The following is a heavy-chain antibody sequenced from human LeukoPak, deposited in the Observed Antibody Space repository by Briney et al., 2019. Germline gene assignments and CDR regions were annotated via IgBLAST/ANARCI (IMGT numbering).Heavy chain of an antibody. Sequence: ASVKVSCKASGYTFTNYAMNWVRQAPGQGLEWMGIINPSGGSTSYAQKFQGRVTMTRDTSTSTVYMELSSLRSEDTAVYYCSRGRVAGGSPPYYFDYWGQGTLVTVSS. CDR2: INPSGGST. V-gene: IGHV1-46*01. J-gene: IGHJ4*02. D-gene: IGHD2-15*01. CDR1: GYTFTNYA. CDR3: SRGRVAGGSPPYYFDY.